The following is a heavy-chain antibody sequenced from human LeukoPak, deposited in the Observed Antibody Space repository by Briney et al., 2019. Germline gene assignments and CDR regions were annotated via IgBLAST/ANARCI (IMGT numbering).Heavy chain of an antibody. V-gene: IGHV4-34*01. CDR2: INHSGST. CDR3: ARIKADYGSGTYYGY. CDR1: GGSSSGYY. D-gene: IGHD3-10*01. J-gene: IGHJ4*02. Sequence: SETLSLTSAVHGGSSSGYYWRGIRHPPGKGLEWIGEINHSGSTTHNPSLKSRVTISVDTSKNQFSLKLSSVTAADTAVYYCARIKADYGSGTYYGYWGREPWSPSPQ.